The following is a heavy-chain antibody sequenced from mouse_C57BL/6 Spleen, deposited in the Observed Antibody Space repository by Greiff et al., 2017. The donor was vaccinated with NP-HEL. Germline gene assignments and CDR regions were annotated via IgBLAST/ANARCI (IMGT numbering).Heavy chain of an antibody. Sequence: VQLQQSGAELVKPGASVKISCKASGYAFSSYWMNWVKQRPGKGLEWIGQIYPGDGDTNYNGKFKGKATLTADKSSSTAYMQLSSLTSEDSAVYFCARRSAITTVPYYYAMDYWGQGTSVTVAS. CDR2: IYPGDGDT. J-gene: IGHJ4*01. V-gene: IGHV1-80*01. D-gene: IGHD1-1*01. CDR1: GYAFSSYW. CDR3: ARRSAITTVPYYYAMDY.